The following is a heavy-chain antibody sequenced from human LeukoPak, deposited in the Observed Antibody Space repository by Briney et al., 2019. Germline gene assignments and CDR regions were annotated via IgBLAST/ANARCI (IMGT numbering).Heavy chain of an antibody. Sequence: ASVKVSCKASGYTFTGYYIHWVRQAPGQGLECVGWINPNSGGTNYAQKFQGRVTMTRDTSISTAYMELSRLGSDDTAVYYCARGGSGSYFSWLDPWGQGTLVTVSS. J-gene: IGHJ5*02. CDR2: INPNSGGT. V-gene: IGHV1-2*02. CDR1: GYTFTGYY. CDR3: ARGGSGSYFSWLDP. D-gene: IGHD3-10*01.